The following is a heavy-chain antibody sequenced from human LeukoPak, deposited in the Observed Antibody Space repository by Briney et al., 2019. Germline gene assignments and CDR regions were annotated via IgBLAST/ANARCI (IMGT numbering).Heavy chain of an antibody. CDR3: ARAGYCSGGSCYLSEDAFDI. D-gene: IGHD2-15*01. CDR1: GGSISSYY. J-gene: IGHJ3*02. V-gene: IGHV4-59*01. Sequence: PSETLSLTCTVSGGSISSYYWSWIRQPPGKGLEWIGYIYYSGSTNYNPSLKSRVTISVDTSKNQFSLKLSSVTAADTAVYYCARAGYCSGGSCYLSEDAFDIWGQGTMVTVSS. CDR2: IYYSGST.